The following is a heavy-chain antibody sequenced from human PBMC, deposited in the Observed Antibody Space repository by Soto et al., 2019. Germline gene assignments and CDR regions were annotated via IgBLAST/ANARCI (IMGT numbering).Heavy chain of an antibody. CDR1: GDSISSYY. J-gene: IGHJ4*02. V-gene: IGHV4-59*08. D-gene: IGHD4-17*01. CDR2: IHYSGST. Sequence: QVQLQESGPGLVKPSETLSLTCTVSGDSISSYYWSWIRQPPGKGLEWIGYIHYSGSTNYNPSLKSRVTISVDTSKNQFSLRLSSVTAADTAVYYCARHETLHGHYDYWGQGTLVTVSS. CDR3: ARHETLHGHYDY.